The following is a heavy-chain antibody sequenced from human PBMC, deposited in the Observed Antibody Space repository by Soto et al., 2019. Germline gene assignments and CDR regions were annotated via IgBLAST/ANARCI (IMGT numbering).Heavy chain of an antibody. V-gene: IGHV4-4*02. CDR1: GGSISSSNW. D-gene: IGHD6-19*01. Sequence: SETLSLTCAVSGGSISSSNWWSWVRQPPGKGLEWIGEIYHSGSTNYNPSLKSRVTMSVDKSKNQFSLKLSSVTAADTAVYYCARVAVAGTRVDYWGQGTLVTV. J-gene: IGHJ4*02. CDR2: IYHSGST. CDR3: ARVAVAGTRVDY.